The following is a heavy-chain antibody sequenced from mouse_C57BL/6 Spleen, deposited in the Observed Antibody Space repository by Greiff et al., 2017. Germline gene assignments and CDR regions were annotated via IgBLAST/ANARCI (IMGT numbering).Heavy chain of an antibody. V-gene: IGHV5-17*01. CDR3: ARTTDYSPFDY. CDR1: GFTFSDYG. CDR2: ISSGSSTI. Sequence: EVKLVESGGGLVKPGGSLKLSCAASGFTFSDYGMHWVRQAPEKGLAWVAYISSGSSTIYYADTVKGRFTISRDNAKNTLFLQMTSLRSEDTAMYYCARTTDYSPFDYWGQGTTLTVSS. J-gene: IGHJ2*01. D-gene: IGHD1-1*01.